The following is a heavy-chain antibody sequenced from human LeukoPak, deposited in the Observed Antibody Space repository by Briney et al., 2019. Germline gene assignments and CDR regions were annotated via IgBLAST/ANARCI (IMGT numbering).Heavy chain of an antibody. Sequence: GGSLRLACAASGFTIDTYSMNWVRQAPGKGLEWVSSISTGSSYMCYADSVKGRFTISRDNAKNSLYLQMDSLTVDDTAVYYCARHDLLSGYYSLDYWGQGTLVTVSS. CDR3: ARHDLLSGYYSLDY. CDR2: ISTGSSYM. J-gene: IGHJ4*02. V-gene: IGHV3-21*06. CDR1: GFTIDTYS. D-gene: IGHD3-3*01.